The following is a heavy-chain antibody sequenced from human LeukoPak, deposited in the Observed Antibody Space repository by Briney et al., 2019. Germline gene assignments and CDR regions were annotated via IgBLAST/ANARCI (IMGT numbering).Heavy chain of an antibody. CDR1: GFTFSSYS. CDR2: ISSSSSYI. CDR3: ASIAVAGPASHDY. J-gene: IGHJ4*02. D-gene: IGHD6-19*01. Sequence: GGSLRLSCAASGFTFSSYSMNWVRQAPGKGLEWVSSISSSSSYIYYADSVKGRFTISRDNAKNSLYLQMNSLRAEDTAVHYCASIAVAGPASHDYWGQGTLVTVSS. V-gene: IGHV3-21*01.